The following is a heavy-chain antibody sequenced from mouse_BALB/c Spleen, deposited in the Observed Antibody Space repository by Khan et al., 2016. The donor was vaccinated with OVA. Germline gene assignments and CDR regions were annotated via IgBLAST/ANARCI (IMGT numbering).Heavy chain of an antibody. CDR3: TSNYVRYYYSMDY. D-gene: IGHD1-1*01. V-gene: IGHV6-6*01. Sequence: EVELVESGGGLVQPGGSMKLSCAASGFTFSDAWMDWVRQSPEKGLEWVAEIRSKANNHATYYSESVRGRFTISRDHSKSSVYLQMNSLRAEDTGMYYCTSNYVRYYYSMDYWGQGTSVTVAS. J-gene: IGHJ4*01. CDR2: IRSKANNHAT. CDR1: GFTFSDAW.